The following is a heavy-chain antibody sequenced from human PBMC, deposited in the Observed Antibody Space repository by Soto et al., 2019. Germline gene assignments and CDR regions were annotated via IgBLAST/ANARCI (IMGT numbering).Heavy chain of an antibody. V-gene: IGHV1-8*01. J-gene: IGHJ5*02. CDR2: MRANSGDT. D-gene: IGHD3-3*02. Sequence: QVQLVQPGAEVRKPGASVKVSCKASGDIFTNFDFNWVRQATGQGLEWIGWMRANSGDTGHDQKFQGRVRMTRDTSMLTAYMELSSLGAEDTAVYYCARYIYGQGFQAWGQGTLVFVSS. CDR1: GDIFTNFD. CDR3: ARYIYGQGFQA.